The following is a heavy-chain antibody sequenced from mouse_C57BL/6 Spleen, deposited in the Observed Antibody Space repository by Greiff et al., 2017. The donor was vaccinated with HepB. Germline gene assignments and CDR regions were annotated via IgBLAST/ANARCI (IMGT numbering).Heavy chain of an antibody. CDR1: GFTFSSYA. V-gene: IGHV5-4*03. J-gene: IGHJ4*01. Sequence: DVMLVESGGGLVKPGGSLKLSCAASGFTFSSYAMSWVRQTPEKRLEWVATISDGGSYTYYPDNVKGRFTISRDNAKNNLYLQMSHLKSEDTAMYYCARVDGYPYYYAMDYWGQGTSVTVSS. CDR3: ARVDGYPYYYAMDY. CDR2: ISDGGSYT. D-gene: IGHD2-3*01.